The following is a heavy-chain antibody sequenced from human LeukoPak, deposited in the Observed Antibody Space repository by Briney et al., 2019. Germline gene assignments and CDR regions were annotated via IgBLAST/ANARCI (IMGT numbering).Heavy chain of an antibody. Sequence: SETLSLTCTVSGGSISSYYWSWIRQPPGKGLERIGYIYYSGSTNYNPSLKSRITISVDTSKNQFSLKLSSETAADTAVYYCARGHSSGWYPWGQGTLVTVSS. CDR1: GGSISSYY. CDR2: IYYSGST. CDR3: ARGHSSGWYP. J-gene: IGHJ5*02. D-gene: IGHD6-19*01. V-gene: IGHV4-59*01.